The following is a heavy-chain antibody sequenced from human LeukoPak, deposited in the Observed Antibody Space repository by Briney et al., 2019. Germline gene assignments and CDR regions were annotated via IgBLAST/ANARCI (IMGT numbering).Heavy chain of an antibody. D-gene: IGHD1-26*01. V-gene: IGHV3-73*01. Sequence: GGPLKLSCAASGFTFSASDIHWVRQASGKGLEWIGRIKTKANNDATAYAVSVKGRFTISRDDSKNTAYLQMNSLKTEDTAVYYCTRLHRGAETDYYYYGLDVWGQGTTVAVSS. CDR2: IKTKANNDAT. CDR1: GFTFSASD. J-gene: IGHJ6*02. CDR3: TRLHRGAETDYYYYGLDV.